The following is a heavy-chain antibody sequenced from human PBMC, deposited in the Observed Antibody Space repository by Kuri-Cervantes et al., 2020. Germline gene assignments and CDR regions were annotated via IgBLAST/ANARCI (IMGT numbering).Heavy chain of an antibody. J-gene: IGHJ6*02. CDR1: GFTFSSYG. CDR3: AKEYCSGGSCYLYYYYYGMDV. D-gene: IGHD2-15*01. Sequence: GGSLRLSCAASGFTFSSYGMHWVRQAPGKGLEWVAVISYDGSNKYYADSVKGRFTISRDNSKNTLYLQMNSLRAEDTAVYYCAKEYCSGGSCYLYYYYYGMDVWGQGTTVTVSS. V-gene: IGHV3-30*18. CDR2: ISYDGSNK.